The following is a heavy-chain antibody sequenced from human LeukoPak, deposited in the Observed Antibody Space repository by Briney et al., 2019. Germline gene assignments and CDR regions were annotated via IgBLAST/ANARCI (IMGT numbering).Heavy chain of an antibody. CDR1: GFTFSSCV. Sequence: GGSLRLSCAASGFTFSSCVMNWVRQAPGKGLEWVSSISGSGRSTYYADSVKGRFTISRDNSKNTLYLQMNSLRAEDTAVYYCAKSEEGFTVFDYWGQGTLVTVSS. J-gene: IGHJ4*02. D-gene: IGHD4-17*01. V-gene: IGHV3-23*01. CDR2: ISGSGRST. CDR3: AKSEEGFTVFDY.